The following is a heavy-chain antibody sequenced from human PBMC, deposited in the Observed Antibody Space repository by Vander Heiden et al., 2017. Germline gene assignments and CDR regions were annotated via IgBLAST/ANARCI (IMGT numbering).Heavy chain of an antibody. CDR1: AFPFSSYA. V-gene: IGHV3-23*01. J-gene: IGHJ3*02. CDR3: AKRGFNYDAFDI. CDR2: ISGSGGST. D-gene: IGHD3-10*01. Sequence: PLFQSGGGLVHPGRSLPPSSPASAFPFSSYAMSWVRQAPGKGLEWVSAISGSGGSTYYADSVKGRFTISRDNSKNTLYLQMNSLRAEDTAVYYCAKRGFNYDAFDIWGQGTMVTVSS.